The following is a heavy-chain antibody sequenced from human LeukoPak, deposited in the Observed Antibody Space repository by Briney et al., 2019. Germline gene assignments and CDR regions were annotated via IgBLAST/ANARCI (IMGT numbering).Heavy chain of an antibody. V-gene: IGHV1-8*01. J-gene: IGHJ4*02. Sequence: ASVKVSCKASGYTFTSYDINWVRQATGQGLEWMGWMNPNSGNTGYAQKFQGRVTMTRNTSISTAYMELSSLRSEDTAVYYCARGRGHEYCSGGSCYSPVDYWGQGTLVTVSS. CDR2: MNPNSGNT. CDR3: ARGRGHEYCSGGSCYSPVDY. D-gene: IGHD2-15*01. CDR1: GYTFTSYD.